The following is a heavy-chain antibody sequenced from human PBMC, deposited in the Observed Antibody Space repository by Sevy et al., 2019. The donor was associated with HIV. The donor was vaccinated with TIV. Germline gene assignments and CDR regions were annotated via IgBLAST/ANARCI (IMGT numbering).Heavy chain of an antibody. CDR2: IKSKNDGGTT. J-gene: IGHJ3*01. V-gene: IGHV3-15*01. D-gene: IGHD2-15*01. CDR3: ISIGWHGGIDV. CDR1: GFTFSNTW. Sequence: GGSLRLSCAASGFTFSNTWMSWVRQAPGKGLELVGCIKSKNDGGTTDYAAQVIGRFTIERDDSKSTLSLRMNSLKVGDIAVYYCISIGWHGGIDVWGQGTMVTVSS.